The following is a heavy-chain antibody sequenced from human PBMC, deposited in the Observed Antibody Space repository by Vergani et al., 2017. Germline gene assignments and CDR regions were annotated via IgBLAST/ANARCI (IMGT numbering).Heavy chain of an antibody. V-gene: IGHV1-69*08. D-gene: IGHD2-21*02. Sequence: QVQLVQSGAEVKKPGSSVKVSCKASGATFRSNTISWVRQVPGQGLEWMGRIIPVLCKTKYAQDFQGSLTITADTSTSTAYMELTSLRSQDTAVYYCARDPRGCVGDPEDYYYGMDVWGQGTTVTVSS. J-gene: IGHJ6*02. CDR3: ARDPRGCVGDPEDYYYGMDV. CDR1: GATFRSNT. CDR2: IIPVLCKT.